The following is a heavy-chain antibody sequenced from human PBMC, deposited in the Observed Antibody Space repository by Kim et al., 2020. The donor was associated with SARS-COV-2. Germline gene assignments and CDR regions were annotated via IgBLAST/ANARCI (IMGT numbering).Heavy chain of an antibody. CDR3: TTPLWFGEGDY. CDR1: GFTFGDYA. D-gene: IGHD3-10*01. V-gene: IGHV3-49*04. Sequence: GGSLRLSCTASGFTFGDYAMSWVRQAPGKGLEWVVFIRSKAYGGTTEYAASVKGRFTISRDDSKSIAYLQMNSLKTEDTAVYYCTTPLWFGEGDYWGQGTLVTVSS. J-gene: IGHJ4*02. CDR2: IRSKAYGGTT.